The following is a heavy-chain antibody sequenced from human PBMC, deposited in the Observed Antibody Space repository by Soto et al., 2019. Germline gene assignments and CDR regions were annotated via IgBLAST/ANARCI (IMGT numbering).Heavy chain of an antibody. Sequence: ASVKVSCKASGYTFTGYYMHWVRQAPGQGLEWMGWINPNSGGTNYAQKFQDWVTMTRDTSISTAYMELSRLRSDDTAVYYCARGSRAFGGVIAHFDYWGQGTLVTVSS. V-gene: IGHV1-2*04. CDR2: INPNSGGT. J-gene: IGHJ4*02. D-gene: IGHD3-16*02. CDR1: GYTFTGYY. CDR3: ARGSRAFGGVIAHFDY.